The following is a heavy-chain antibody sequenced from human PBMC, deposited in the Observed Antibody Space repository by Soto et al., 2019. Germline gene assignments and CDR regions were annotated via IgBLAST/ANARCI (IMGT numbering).Heavy chain of an antibody. D-gene: IGHD6-19*01. CDR2: ISYDGSNK. CDR3: AKDGGYSSGWAPGY. J-gene: IGHJ4*02. Sequence: GGSLRLSCAASGFTFSSYGMHWVRQAPGKGLEWVAVISYDGSNKYYADSVKGRFTISRDNSKNTLYLQMSSLRAEDTAVYYCAKDGGYSSGWAPGYWGQGTLVIVSS. CDR1: GFTFSSYG. V-gene: IGHV3-30*18.